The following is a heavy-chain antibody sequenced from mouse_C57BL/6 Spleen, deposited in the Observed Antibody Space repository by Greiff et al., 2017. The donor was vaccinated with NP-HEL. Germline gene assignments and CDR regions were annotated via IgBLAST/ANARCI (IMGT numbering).Heavy chain of an antibody. J-gene: IGHJ3*01. V-gene: IGHV1-42*01. CDR2: INPSTGGT. CDR1: GYSFTGYY. Sequence: VQLKQSGPELVKPGASVKISCKASGYSFTGYYMNWVKQSPEKSLEWIGEINPSTGGTTYNQKFKAKATLTVDKSSSTAYMQLKSLTSEDSAVYYCARGGGSPYWGQGTLVTVSA. CDR3: ARGGGSPY. D-gene: IGHD1-1*02.